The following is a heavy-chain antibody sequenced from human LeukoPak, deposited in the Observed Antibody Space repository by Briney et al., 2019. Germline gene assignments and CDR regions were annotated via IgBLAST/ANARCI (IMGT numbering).Heavy chain of an antibody. J-gene: IGHJ4*02. Sequence: SETLSLTCTVSGGSISSYYWSWIRRPPGKGLEWIGYIYYSGSTNYNPSLKSRVTISVDTSKNQFSLKLSSVTAADTAVYYCARVIAVAGTDYFDYWGQGTLVTVSS. V-gene: IGHV4-59*01. CDR1: GGSISSYY. CDR2: IYYSGST. D-gene: IGHD6-19*01. CDR3: ARVIAVAGTDYFDY.